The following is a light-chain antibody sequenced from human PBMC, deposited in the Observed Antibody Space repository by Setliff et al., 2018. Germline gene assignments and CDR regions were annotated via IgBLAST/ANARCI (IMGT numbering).Light chain of an antibody. V-gene: IGLV1-47*01. CDR1: SSNIGSNY. J-gene: IGLJ2*01. CDR2: RNN. CDR3: AAWDDSLSGPWV. Sequence: QGASASGTPGQRVTISCSGSSSNIGSNYVYWYQQLPGTAPKLLIYRNNQRPSGVPDRFSGSKSGTSASLAISGLRSEDEADYYCAAWDDSLSGPWVFGGGTQLTVL.